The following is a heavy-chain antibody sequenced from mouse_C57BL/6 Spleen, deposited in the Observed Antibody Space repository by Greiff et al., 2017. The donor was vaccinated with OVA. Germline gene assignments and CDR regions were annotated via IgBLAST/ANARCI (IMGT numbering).Heavy chain of an antibody. Sequence: VQLQQSGAELVRPGASVTLSCTASGFNIKDYYMHWVKQRPEQGLEWIGRIDPEDGDTEYAPQFQGKATMTADTSSNTAYLQLSSLTSEDTAVYLCTTRRNFWFAYWGQGTLVTVSA. V-gene: IGHV14-1*01. CDR1: GFNIKDYY. CDR2: IDPEDGDT. J-gene: IGHJ3*01. CDR3: TTRRNFWFAY.